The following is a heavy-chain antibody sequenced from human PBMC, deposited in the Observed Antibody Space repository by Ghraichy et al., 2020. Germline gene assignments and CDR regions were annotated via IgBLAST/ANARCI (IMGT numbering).Heavy chain of an antibody. CDR2: IHINTTIT. J-gene: IGHJ6*02. D-gene: IGHD2-15*01. CDR3: ARGWV. Sequence: GGSLRLSCAASGFNFSDFSMHWVRQAPGKGLEWVSFIHINTTITKYADSVKGRFTISRDNAKNLLYLQLNSLRDEDTALYYWARGWVRSQGTMVTVSS. CDR1: GFNFSDFS. V-gene: IGHV3-48*02.